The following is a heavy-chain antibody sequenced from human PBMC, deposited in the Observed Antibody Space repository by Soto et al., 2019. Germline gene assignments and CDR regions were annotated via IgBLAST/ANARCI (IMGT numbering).Heavy chain of an antibody. CDR2: ISDYSSNI. J-gene: IGHJ4*02. D-gene: IGHD1-26*01. CDR1: GFTFSDYS. V-gene: IGHV3-48*02. CDR3: AREPRYTVTNPRLAFDY. Sequence: LRLSCAASGFTFSDYSMSWVRQPPGKGLEWISYISDYSSNIYYADSVEGRFTVSRDNAKSSLYLQMNSLSDEDTAVYFCAREPRYTVTNPRLAFDYWGRGTPVTVSS.